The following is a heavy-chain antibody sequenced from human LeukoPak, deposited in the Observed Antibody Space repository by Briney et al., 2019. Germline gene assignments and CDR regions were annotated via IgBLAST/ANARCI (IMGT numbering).Heavy chain of an antibody. D-gene: IGHD3-10*01. CDR3: AREVGKDYGSGSYWYYYYYYMDV. Sequence: SETLSLTCAVYGGSFTIYYWSWIRQPPGKGLEWIGEINHSGSTNYNPSLKSRVTISVDTSKNQLSLKLSSVTAADTAVYYCAREVGKDYGSGSYWYYYYYYMDVWGKGTTVTISS. CDR1: GGSFTIYY. V-gene: IGHV4-34*01. J-gene: IGHJ6*03. CDR2: INHSGST.